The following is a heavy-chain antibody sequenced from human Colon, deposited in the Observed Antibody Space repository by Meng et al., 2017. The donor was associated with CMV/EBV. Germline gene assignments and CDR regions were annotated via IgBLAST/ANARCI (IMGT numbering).Heavy chain of an antibody. Sequence: ASVKVSCKASGYTFTSYYMHWVRQAPGQGLEWMGIINPSGGSTSYAQKFQGRVTMTRDTSTSTVYMKLSSLRSEDTAVYYCARWYCSGGSCYSYGMDVWGQGTTVTVSS. V-gene: IGHV1-46*01. CDR2: INPSGGST. J-gene: IGHJ6*02. CDR1: GYTFTSYY. D-gene: IGHD2-15*01. CDR3: ARWYCSGGSCYSYGMDV.